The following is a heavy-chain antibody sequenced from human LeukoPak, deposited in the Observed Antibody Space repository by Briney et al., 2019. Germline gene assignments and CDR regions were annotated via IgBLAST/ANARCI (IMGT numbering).Heavy chain of an antibody. V-gene: IGHV7-4-1*02. Sequence: ASVKVSCKASGYTFTSYGISWVRQAPGQGLEWMGWINTNTGSPNYAQGFTGRFVFSLDTSVSTAYLQITSLKAEDTAVYYCARTRAPCYYASGSPDFWGQGTLVTVSS. CDR1: GYTFTSYG. J-gene: IGHJ4*02. D-gene: IGHD3-10*01. CDR2: INTNTGSP. CDR3: ARTRAPCYYASGSPDF.